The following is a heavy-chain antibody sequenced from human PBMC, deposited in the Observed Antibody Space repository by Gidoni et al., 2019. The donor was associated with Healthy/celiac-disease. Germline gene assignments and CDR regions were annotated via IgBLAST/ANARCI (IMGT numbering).Heavy chain of an antibody. V-gene: IGHV4-61*02. CDR2: IYTSGST. CDR1: GGPIRSGSYY. CDR3: ARGSGYDFWSGFDY. J-gene: IGHJ4*02. D-gene: IGHD3-3*01. Sequence: QVQLQESGPGLVKPSQTLSLTCPVSGGPIRSGSYYWSWIRQPAGKGLEWIGRIYTSGSTNYNPSLKSRVTISVDTSKNQFSLKLSSVTAADTAVYYCARGSGYDFWSGFDYWGQGTLVTVSS.